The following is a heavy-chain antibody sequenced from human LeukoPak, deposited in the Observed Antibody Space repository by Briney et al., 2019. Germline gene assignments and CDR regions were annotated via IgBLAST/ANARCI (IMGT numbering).Heavy chain of an antibody. D-gene: IGHD6-19*01. CDR3: ARDSRGWSGFYYYYGMGV. CDR1: GYTFTSYG. Sequence: ASVKVPCKASGYTFTSYGISWVRQAPGQGLEWMGWISAYNGNTNYAQKLQGRVTMTTDTSTSTAYMELRSLRSDDTAVYYCARDSRGWSGFYYYYGMGVWGQGTTVTVSS. V-gene: IGHV1-18*01. J-gene: IGHJ6*02. CDR2: ISAYNGNT.